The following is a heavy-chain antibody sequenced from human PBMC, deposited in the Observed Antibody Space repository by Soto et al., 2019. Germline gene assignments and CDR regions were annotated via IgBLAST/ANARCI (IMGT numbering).Heavy chain of an antibody. D-gene: IGHD1-26*01. CDR2: IYYSGST. CDR3: ARVTPGAKRWDYFDS. CDR1: GVSINSGKYY. Sequence: SETLSLTSPVSGVSINSGKYYWSWNRQPPGKVLEWIGYIYYSGSTYYNPSLKSRVTISPDTSKNQFSLSLTSVTAADTALYYCARVTPGAKRWDYFDSWGQGTPVNLSS. J-gene: IGHJ4*02. V-gene: IGHV4-30-4*01.